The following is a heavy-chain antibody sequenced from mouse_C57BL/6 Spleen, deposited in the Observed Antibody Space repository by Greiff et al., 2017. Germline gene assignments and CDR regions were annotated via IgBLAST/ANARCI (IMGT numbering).Heavy chain of an antibody. CDR2: IYPGDGDT. CDR1: GYAFSSYW. CDR3: AREPNYYGSSPYWYFDV. D-gene: IGHD1-1*01. Sequence: LQESGASVKISCKASGYAFSSYWMNWVKQRPGKGLEWIGQIYPGDGDTNYNGKFKGKATLTADKSSSTAYMQLSSLTSDDSAVYFCAREPNYYGSSPYWYFDVWGTGTTVTVSS. V-gene: IGHV1-80*01. J-gene: IGHJ1*03.